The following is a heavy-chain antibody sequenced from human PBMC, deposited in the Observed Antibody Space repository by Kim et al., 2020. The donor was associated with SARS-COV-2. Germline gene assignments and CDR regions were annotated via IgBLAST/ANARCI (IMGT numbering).Heavy chain of an antibody. Sequence: GGSLRLSCAASGFTFDDYGMSWVRQAPGKGLEWVSGINWNGGSTGYADSVKGRFTISRDNAKNSLYLQMNSLRAEDTALYYCARDPHCSGGSCRDYWGQGTLVTVSS. V-gene: IGHV3-20*04. D-gene: IGHD2-15*01. CDR2: INWNGGST. J-gene: IGHJ4*02. CDR3: ARDPHCSGGSCRDY. CDR1: GFTFDDYG.